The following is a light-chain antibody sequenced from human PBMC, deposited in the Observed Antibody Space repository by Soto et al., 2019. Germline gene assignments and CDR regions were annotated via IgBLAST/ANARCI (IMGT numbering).Light chain of an antibody. V-gene: IGLV2-8*01. J-gene: IGLJ2*01. CDR3: SSYAGSIPA. CDR2: EVT. Sequence: QSALTQPPSASGSPGQSVAISCTGTSSDIGGYNYVSWYQQHPGKAPKLIIYEVTKRPSGVPDRFSGSKSGNTASLTVSGLQAEDEADYSCSSYAGSIPAFGGGTKLTVL. CDR1: SSDIGGYNY.